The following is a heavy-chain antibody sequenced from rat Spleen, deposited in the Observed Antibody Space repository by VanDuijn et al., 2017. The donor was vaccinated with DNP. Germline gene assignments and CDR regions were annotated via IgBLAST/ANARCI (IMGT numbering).Heavy chain of an antibody. CDR1: GFSLTSNS. Sequence: QVQLKESGPGLVQPSQTLSLTCTVSGFSLTSNSVHWVRQPPGKGLEWVGAIWSGGSTDYNSALKSRLRLSRDTSKSQVFLKMNSLQTEDTAMYFCASLNYGSYGYWGQGVMVTVSS. V-gene: IGHV2-1*01. D-gene: IGHD1-3*01. CDR3: ASLNYGSYGY. J-gene: IGHJ2*01. CDR2: IWSGGST.